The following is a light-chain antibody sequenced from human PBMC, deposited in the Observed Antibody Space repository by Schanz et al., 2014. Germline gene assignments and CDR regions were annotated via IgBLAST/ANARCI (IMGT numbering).Light chain of an antibody. CDR3: QQYNTYSPWT. V-gene: IGKV1-5*01. J-gene: IGKJ1*01. CDR1: QSFNNW. Sequence: DTQMTQSPSTLSASVGDRVTITCRASQSFNNWLAWYQQKPGKAPKLLIYDASSLESGVPSRFSGSGSGTEFTLTISSLQPDDFATYYCQQYNTYSPWTFGQGTKVEIK. CDR2: DAS.